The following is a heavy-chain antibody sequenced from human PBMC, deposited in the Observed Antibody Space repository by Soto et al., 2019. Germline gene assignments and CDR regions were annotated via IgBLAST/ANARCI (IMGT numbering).Heavy chain of an antibody. D-gene: IGHD6-13*01. V-gene: IGHV4-61*08. CDR1: GGSISSGGYY. CDR3: ARGNGYSSSWYGEFFDY. J-gene: IGHJ4*02. CDR2: IYYSGST. Sequence: SETLSLTCTVSGGSISSGGYYWSWIRQPPGKGLEWIGYIYYSGSTNYNPSLKSRVTISVDTSKNQFSLKLSSVTAADTAVYYCARGNGYSSSWYGEFFDYWGQGTLVTVSS.